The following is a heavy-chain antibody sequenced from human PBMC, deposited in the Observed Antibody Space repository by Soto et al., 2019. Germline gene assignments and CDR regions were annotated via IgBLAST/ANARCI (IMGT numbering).Heavy chain of an antibody. D-gene: IGHD3-3*01. CDR3: ARHLDFWSGYSL. V-gene: IGHV4-59*08. CDR1: GGSISSYY. Sequence: SETLSLTCTVSGGSISSYYWSWIRQPPGKGLEWIGYIYYSGSTNYNPSLKSRVTISVDTSKNQFSLKLSSVTAADTAVYYCARHLDFWSGYSLWGQGTMVTVSS. J-gene: IGHJ3*01. CDR2: IYYSGST.